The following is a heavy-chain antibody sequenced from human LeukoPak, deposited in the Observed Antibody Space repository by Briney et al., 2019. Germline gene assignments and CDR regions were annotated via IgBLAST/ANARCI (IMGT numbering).Heavy chain of an antibody. Sequence: ASVTVSCKASGYTFTNYYMHWVRQAPGQGLEWMGIINPTGGSTTYAQKVQGRVTMTRDTSTSTFYMELNSLTSEDTAVYYCARKVGTSADFWGQGTLVTVS. J-gene: IGHJ4*02. CDR3: ARKVGTSADF. CDR1: GYTFTNYY. CDR2: INPTGGST. D-gene: IGHD1-1*01. V-gene: IGHV1-46*01.